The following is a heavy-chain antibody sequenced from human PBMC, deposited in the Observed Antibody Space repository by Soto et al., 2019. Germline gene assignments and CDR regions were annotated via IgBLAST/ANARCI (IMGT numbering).Heavy chain of an antibody. CDR3: ARGPLYCSGGSCYSGFDY. J-gene: IGHJ4*02. D-gene: IGHD2-15*01. V-gene: IGHV1-8*01. Sequence: ASVKVSCKASGYTFTSYDINWVRQATGQGLEWMGWMNPNSGNTGYAQKFQGRVTMTRNTSISTAYMELSSLRSEDTAVYYCARGPLYCSGGSCYSGFDYWGQGTLVTVSS. CDR1: GYTFTSYD. CDR2: MNPNSGNT.